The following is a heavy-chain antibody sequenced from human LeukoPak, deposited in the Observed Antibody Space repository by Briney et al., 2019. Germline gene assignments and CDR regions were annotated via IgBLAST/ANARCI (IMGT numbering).Heavy chain of an antibody. J-gene: IGHJ4*02. CDR2: ISVGAEYI. CDR1: GFTFSTYV. Sequence: GGSLRLSCAASGFTFSTYVMNWFRQAPGKGLEWVSTISVGAEYIFYADSVKGRFTISRDDSNNALYLQMHSLGAEDTALYYCASGPPFLKYFEYWGQGTLVTVSS. CDR3: ASGPPFLKYFEY. V-gene: IGHV3-23*01. D-gene: IGHD3-3*01.